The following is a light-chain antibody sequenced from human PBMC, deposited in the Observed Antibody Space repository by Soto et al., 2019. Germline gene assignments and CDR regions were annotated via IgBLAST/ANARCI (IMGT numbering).Light chain of an antibody. J-gene: IGKJ3*01. Sequence: DVVMTQSPLSLPVTLGQPASISCRSSQSLVYSDGNTYLNWFQQRPGQSPRRLIYKVSNRDSGVQDRFGGSGSGTDFTLEISRVEAEDVGVYYCMQGTHWPFTFGPGTKVDIK. CDR1: QSLVYSDGNTY. V-gene: IGKV2-30*01. CDR3: MQGTHWPFT. CDR2: KVS.